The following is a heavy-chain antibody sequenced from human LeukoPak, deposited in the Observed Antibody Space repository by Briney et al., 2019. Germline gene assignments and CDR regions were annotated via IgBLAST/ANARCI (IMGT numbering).Heavy chain of an antibody. V-gene: IGHV3-21*01. Sequence: GGSLRLSCAASGFTFSSYSMNWVRQAPGKGLEWVSSMSSSSYIYYADSVKGRFTISRDNAKNSLYLQMNSLRAEDTAVYYCARDSFAGDSENWFDPWGQGTLVTVSS. CDR2: MSSSSYI. J-gene: IGHJ5*02. CDR3: ARDSFAGDSENWFDP. CDR1: GFTFSSYS. D-gene: IGHD2-21*02.